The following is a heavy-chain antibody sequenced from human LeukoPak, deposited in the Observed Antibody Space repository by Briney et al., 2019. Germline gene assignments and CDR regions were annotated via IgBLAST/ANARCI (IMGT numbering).Heavy chain of an antibody. CDR2: ISGDGGST. V-gene: IGHV3-74*01. D-gene: IGHD2-2*02. Sequence: PGGSLRLSCAASGFPFSSSWVHWVRQAPGKGLVWVSRISGDGGSTEYADSVKGRFAISRDNAKNSLYLQMNSLRAEDTALYYCARQVYCSSTSCYTKYYYYYMDVWGKGTTVTVSS. J-gene: IGHJ6*03. CDR1: GFPFSSSW. CDR3: ARQVYCSSTSCYTKYYYYYMDV.